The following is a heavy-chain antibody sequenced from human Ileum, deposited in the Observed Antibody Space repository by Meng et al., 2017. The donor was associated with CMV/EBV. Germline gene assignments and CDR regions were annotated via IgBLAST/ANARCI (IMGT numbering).Heavy chain of an antibody. V-gene: IGHV4-34*01. J-gene: IGHJ4*02. CDR1: SGSFSDFF. Sequence: QVPLHRWGSGLLKLSETLSLTCAVYSGSFSDFFWGWIRQPPGKGLEWIGESSHSGNTKYNPSLKSRVTISVDASKNQFSLNMRSVTAADTAVYYCARGRDFWWEIDYTGQGTLVTVSS. CDR3: ARGRDFWWEIDY. D-gene: IGHD1-26*01. CDR2: SSHSGNT.